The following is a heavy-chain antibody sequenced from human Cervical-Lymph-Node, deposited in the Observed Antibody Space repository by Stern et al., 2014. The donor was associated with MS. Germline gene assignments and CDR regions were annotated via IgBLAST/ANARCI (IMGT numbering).Heavy chain of an antibody. CDR2: ISAYNGNT. D-gene: IGHD2-8*01. Sequence: QLVQSGAEVKKPGASVKVSCKASGYTFTSSGISWVRQAPGQGLEWMGWISAYNGNTNYAQKLQGRVTMTTDTSTSTAYMELRSLRSDDTAVYYCATRACTNGVCFLDYWGQGTLVTVSS. CDR1: GYTFTSSG. J-gene: IGHJ4*02. V-gene: IGHV1-18*01. CDR3: ATRACTNGVCFLDY.